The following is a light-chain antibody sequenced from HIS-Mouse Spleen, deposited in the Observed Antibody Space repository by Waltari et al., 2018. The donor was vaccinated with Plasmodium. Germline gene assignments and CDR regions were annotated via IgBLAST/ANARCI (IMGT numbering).Light chain of an antibody. CDR2: GAS. CDR1: QSVSSN. CDR3: QQYNNWSFT. Sequence: IVMTPSPATLSVSPGERATLSCRASQSVSSNLAWYQQKPGQAPRLLIYGASTRATGIPARFSGSGSGIEFTLTISSLQSEDFAVYYCQQYNNWSFTFGPGTKVDIK. J-gene: IGKJ3*01. V-gene: IGKV3-15*01.